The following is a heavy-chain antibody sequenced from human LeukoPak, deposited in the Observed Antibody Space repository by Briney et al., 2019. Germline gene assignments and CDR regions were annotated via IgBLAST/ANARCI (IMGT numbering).Heavy chain of an antibody. CDR2: INHSGST. Sequence: SETLSLTCAVYGGSFSGYYWSWIRQPPGKGLEWIGEINHSGSTNYNPSLKSRVTISVDTSKNQFSLKLSSVTAADTAVCYCARYRGIAARRVYYYYYMDVWGKGTTVTVSS. CDR1: GGSFSGYY. J-gene: IGHJ6*03. D-gene: IGHD6-6*01. CDR3: ARYRGIAARRVYYYYYMDV. V-gene: IGHV4-34*01.